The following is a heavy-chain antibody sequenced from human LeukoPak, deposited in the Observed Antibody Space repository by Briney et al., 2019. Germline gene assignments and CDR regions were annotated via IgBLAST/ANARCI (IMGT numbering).Heavy chain of an antibody. CDR1: GFTFSSYW. CDR2: IKQDGSEK. Sequence: TGGSLRLSCAASGFTFSSYWMSWVRQAPGKGLEWVANIKQDGSEKYYVDSVKGRFTISRDNAKNSLYLQMNSLRAEDTAVYYCARVGDSSSWYYYYGMDVWGQGTTVNVSS. D-gene: IGHD6-13*01. CDR3: ARVGDSSSWYYYYGMDV. J-gene: IGHJ6*02. V-gene: IGHV3-7*01.